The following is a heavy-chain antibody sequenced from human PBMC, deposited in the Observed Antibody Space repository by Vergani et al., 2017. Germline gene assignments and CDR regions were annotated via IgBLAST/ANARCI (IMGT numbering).Heavy chain of an antibody. V-gene: IGHV3-74*01. Sequence: EVQLVESGGGLVQPGGSLRLSCAASGFTFSSYWMHWVRQAPGKGLVWVSRINSDGSSTSYADSVKGRFTISRDNAKNTLYLQMNSLRAEDTAVYYCARVRNSGYDFLKPFDYWGQGTLVTVSS. CDR1: GFTFSSYW. CDR3: ARVRNSGYDFLKPFDY. CDR2: INSDGSST. D-gene: IGHD5-12*01. J-gene: IGHJ4*02.